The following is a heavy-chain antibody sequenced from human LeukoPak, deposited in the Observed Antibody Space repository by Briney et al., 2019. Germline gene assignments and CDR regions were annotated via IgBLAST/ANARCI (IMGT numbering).Heavy chain of an antibody. CDR3: ARGRSGELTWAFTLDS. CDR2: INPNSGGT. Sequence: ASVKVSCKASGYTFTGYYMHWVRQAPGQGLEWMGWINPNSGGTKHAQKFQGRVTMTRDMSISTAYMELSRLRSDDTAVYYCARGRSGELTWAFTLDSWGQGTLVTVSS. V-gene: IGHV1-2*02. J-gene: IGHJ4*02. CDR1: GYTFTGYY. D-gene: IGHD3-10*01.